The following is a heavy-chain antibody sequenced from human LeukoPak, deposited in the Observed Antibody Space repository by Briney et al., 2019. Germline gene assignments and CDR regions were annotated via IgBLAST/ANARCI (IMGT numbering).Heavy chain of an antibody. V-gene: IGHV4-59*01. CDR1: GASISDYY. CDR2: LYYSGSP. D-gene: IGHD2-15*01. Sequence: SETLSLTCNVSGASISDYYWSWVRQSPEKGLEWIACLYYSGSPHYNPSLRSRVAISGDTSKNQFSLKLTSVTTADTAVYYCARTIRRGWFDLWGRGTLVTVSS. CDR3: ARTIRRGWFDL. J-gene: IGHJ2*01.